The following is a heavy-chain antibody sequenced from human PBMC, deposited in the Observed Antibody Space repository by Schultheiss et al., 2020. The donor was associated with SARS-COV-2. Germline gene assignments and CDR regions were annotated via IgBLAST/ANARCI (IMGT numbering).Heavy chain of an antibody. CDR3: ARDRIAPYYYYYGMDV. D-gene: IGHD6-13*01. CDR2: ISAYNGNT. J-gene: IGHJ6*02. Sequence: ASVKVSCKASGGTSSTYALSWVRQAPGQGLEWMGWISAYNGNTNYAQKLQGRVTMTTDTSTSTAYMELRSLKSDDTAVYYCARDRIAPYYYYYGMDVWGQGTTVTVSS. V-gene: IGHV1-18*01. CDR1: GGTSSTYA.